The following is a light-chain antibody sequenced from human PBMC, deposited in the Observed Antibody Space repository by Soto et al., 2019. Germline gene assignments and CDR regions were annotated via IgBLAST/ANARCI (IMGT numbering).Light chain of an antibody. CDR2: DAS. V-gene: IGKV1-5*01. J-gene: IGKJ5*01. CDR1: QSISSW. Sequence: DIQMTPSPSTLSASVVDRVTITCRASQSISSWLAWYQQKPGKAPKLLIYDASSLESGVPSRFSGSGSGTEFTLTISSLQPDDFATYYCQQYNSREITFGQGTRLEIK. CDR3: QQYNSREIT.